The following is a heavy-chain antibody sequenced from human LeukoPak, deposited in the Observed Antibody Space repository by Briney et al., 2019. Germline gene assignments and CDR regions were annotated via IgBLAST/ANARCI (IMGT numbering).Heavy chain of an antibody. CDR3: ARRSHYSGWYV. D-gene: IGHD6-19*01. Sequence: SETLSLTCAVYGGSFSGYWSWIRQPPGKGLEWIGEINHTGSTNYNPSLKSRVTISVDTSKNQFSLKLSSVTAADTAVYFCARRSHYSGWYVWGQGTLVTVSS. CDR1: GGSFSGY. J-gene: IGHJ1*01. CDR2: INHTGST. V-gene: IGHV4-34*01.